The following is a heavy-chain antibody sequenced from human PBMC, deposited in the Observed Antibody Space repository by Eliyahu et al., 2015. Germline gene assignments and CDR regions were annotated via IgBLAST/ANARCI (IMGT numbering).Heavy chain of an antibody. J-gene: IGHJ4*01. CDR1: GFTXXXXA. Sequence: EVQLLESGGGLVQPGGSLXLSCAASGFTXXXXAMSWGRLAPGKGLEWVSSIEGDASGTHYADSVKGRFTISRDNSKNTLHLQMSSLRAEDTALYYCAKDHLTGNGIWDDFDYWGHGALVTVSS. D-gene: IGHD1-1*01. CDR3: AKDHLTGNGIWDDFDY. CDR2: IEGDASGT. V-gene: IGHV3-23*01.